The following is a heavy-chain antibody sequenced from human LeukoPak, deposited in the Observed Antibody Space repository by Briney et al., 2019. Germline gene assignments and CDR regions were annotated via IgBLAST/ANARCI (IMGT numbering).Heavy chain of an antibody. D-gene: IGHD2-15*01. V-gene: IGHV3-7*01. CDR1: EFVFSSHA. Sequence: GGSLRLSCVASEFVFSSHAMIWVRQAPGKGLEWVANIKQDGSVKYYVDSVKGRFTVSRDNAKNSLYLQTNSLRAEDTAVYYCARLWGDATIFDYWGQGTLVTVSS. J-gene: IGHJ4*02. CDR3: ARLWGDATIFDY. CDR2: IKQDGSVK.